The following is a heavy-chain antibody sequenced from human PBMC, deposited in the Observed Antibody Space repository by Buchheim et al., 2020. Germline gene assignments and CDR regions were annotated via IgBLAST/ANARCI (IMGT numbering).Heavy chain of an antibody. CDR1: GFTFSSYA. D-gene: IGHD5-12*01. CDR3: ASLGGYPDY. Sequence: QVQLVESGGGVVQPGRSLRLSCAASGFTFSSYAMHWVRQAPGKGLEWVAVISYDGSNKYYADSVKGRFTISRDNSKNTLYLQMNSLRAEDTAVYYCASLGGYPDYWGQGTL. CDR2: ISYDGSNK. V-gene: IGHV3-30-3*01. J-gene: IGHJ4*02.